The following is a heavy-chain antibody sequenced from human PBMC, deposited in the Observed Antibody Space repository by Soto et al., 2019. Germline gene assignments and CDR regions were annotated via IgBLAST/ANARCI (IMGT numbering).Heavy chain of an antibody. Sequence: QITLKESGPPLVKPTQTLTLTCTFSGFSLSTSGVGVGWIRQPPGKALEWLALIYWDDDKRYSPSLKSRLTITKDTSKNQVVLTMTNMDPVDTATYYCAHTLKGLFWTYYFDYWGQGTLVTVSS. CDR1: GFSLSTSGVG. D-gene: IGHD3-22*01. J-gene: IGHJ4*02. CDR3: AHTLKGLFWTYYFDY. V-gene: IGHV2-5*02. CDR2: IYWDDDK.